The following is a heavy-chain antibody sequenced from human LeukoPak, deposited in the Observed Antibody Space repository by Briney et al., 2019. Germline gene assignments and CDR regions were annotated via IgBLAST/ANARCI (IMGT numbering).Heavy chain of an antibody. Sequence: GGSLRLSCAASVFTFKDYWMSWVRQAPGKGPEWVANINKEGNEEHFVDSVKGRFTVSRDNVKNSLFLQMNSLRVEDTAVYYCATYKNWVAGDVWGQGTTVSVSS. D-gene: IGHD7-27*01. CDR3: ATYKNWVAGDV. CDR2: INKEGNEE. CDR1: VFTFKDYW. V-gene: IGHV3-7*01. J-gene: IGHJ6*02.